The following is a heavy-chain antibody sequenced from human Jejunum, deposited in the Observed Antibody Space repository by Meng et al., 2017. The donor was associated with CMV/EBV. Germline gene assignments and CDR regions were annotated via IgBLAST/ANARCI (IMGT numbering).Heavy chain of an antibody. V-gene: IGHV1-18*01. Sequence: TSYGMSWVRQAPGQGLEWMGWISVHNGNTNYAQKFQGRVSMTADTSTNTAYMELRSLRSDDTAVYYCARDEVAGGYCSTTTCPQIFTYWGQGTLVTVSS. D-gene: IGHD2-2*01. CDR3: ARDEVAGGYCSTTTCPQIFTY. CDR2: ISVHNGNT. CDR1: TSYG. J-gene: IGHJ4*02.